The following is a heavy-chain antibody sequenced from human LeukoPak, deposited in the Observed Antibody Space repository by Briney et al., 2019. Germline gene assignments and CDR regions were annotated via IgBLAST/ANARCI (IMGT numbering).Heavy chain of an antibody. CDR3: ARTRTIVGAKGFDY. CDR2: IYPNSGGT. J-gene: IGHJ4*02. CDR1: GYTFTGYY. V-gene: IGHV1-2*06. Sequence: APVKVSCKASGYTFTGYYMHWVRQAPGQGLEWMGRIYPNSGGTNYAQKFQGRVTMTRDTSISTAYMELSRLRSDDTAVYYCARTRTIVGAKGFDYWGQGTLVTVSS. D-gene: IGHD1-26*01.